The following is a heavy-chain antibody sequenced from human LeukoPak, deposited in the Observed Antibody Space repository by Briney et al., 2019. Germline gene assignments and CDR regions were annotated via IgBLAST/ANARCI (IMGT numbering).Heavy chain of an antibody. D-gene: IGHD3-22*01. J-gene: IGHJ2*01. CDR1: GGSISSGSYY. CDR2: IYTSGST. V-gene: IGHV4-61*02. Sequence: SETLSLTCTVSGGSISSGSYYWSWIRQPAGKGLEWIGRIYTSGSTNYNPSLKSRVTISVDTSKNQFSLKLSSVTAADTAVYYCARDLWYYYDSSGYYHWYFDLWGRGTPVTVSS. CDR3: ARDLWYYYDSSGYYHWYFDL.